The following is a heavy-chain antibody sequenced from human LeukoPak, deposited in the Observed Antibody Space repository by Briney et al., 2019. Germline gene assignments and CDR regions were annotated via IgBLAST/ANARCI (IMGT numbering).Heavy chain of an antibody. CDR2: IHHGGST. Sequence: SETLSLTCTVSSYYITTGHYWGWIRQPPGKGLEWIANIHHGGSTYYNPSLKSRVTISVDTSKNQFPLKLSSVTAADTAVYYCARLSLRGDIHSRGFDPWGQGTLVTVSS. J-gene: IGHJ5*02. D-gene: IGHD3-9*01. CDR1: SYYITTGHY. V-gene: IGHV4-38-2*02. CDR3: ARLSLRGDIHSRGFDP.